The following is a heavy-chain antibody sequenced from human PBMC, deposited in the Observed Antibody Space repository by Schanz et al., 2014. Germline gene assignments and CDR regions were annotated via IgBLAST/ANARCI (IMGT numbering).Heavy chain of an antibody. CDR1: GGTFSSYT. V-gene: IGHV1-69*02. J-gene: IGHJ4*02. CDR3: ASSGAGYSSSWDFDY. D-gene: IGHD6-13*01. CDR2: IIPILGIA. Sequence: QVQLVQSGAEVKKPGSSVKVSCKASGGTFSSYTISWVRQAPGQGLEWMGRIIPILGIANYAQKFQGRVTITRDTLASTAYMEVSSLRSEDTAVYYCASSGAGYSSSWDFDYWGQGTLVTVSS.